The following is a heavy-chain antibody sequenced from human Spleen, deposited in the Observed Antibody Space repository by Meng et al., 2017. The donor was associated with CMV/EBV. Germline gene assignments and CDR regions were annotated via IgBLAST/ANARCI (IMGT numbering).Heavy chain of an antibody. D-gene: IGHD3-3*01. CDR3: ARDGPTYYDFWSGYYFLSAGLVGNGFDP. J-gene: IGHJ5*02. CDR2: INPSGGST. V-gene: IGHV1-46*01. Sequence: RQAPGQGLEWMGIINPSGGSTSYAQKFQGRVTMTRDTSTSTVYMELSSLRSEDTAVYYCARDGPTYYDFWSGYYFLSAGLVGNGFDPWGQGTLVTVSS.